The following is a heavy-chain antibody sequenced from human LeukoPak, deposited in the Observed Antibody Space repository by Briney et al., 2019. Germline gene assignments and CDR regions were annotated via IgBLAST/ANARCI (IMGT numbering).Heavy chain of an antibody. D-gene: IGHD3-22*01. CDR3: ARALYDSRAYYYTFDY. CDR1: GGSITDYY. V-gene: IGHV4-59*01. CDR2: VYYSGST. Sequence: SETLSLTCTVSGGSITDYYWSWIRQPPGKGLEWIGCVYYSGSTYYNPSLKSRVTISVDTSKNQFSLKLSSVTAADTAVYYCARALYDSRAYYYTFDYWGQGTLVTVSS. J-gene: IGHJ4*02.